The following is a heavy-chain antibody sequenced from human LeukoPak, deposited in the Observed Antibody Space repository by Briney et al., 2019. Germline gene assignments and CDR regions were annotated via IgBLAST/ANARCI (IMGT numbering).Heavy chain of an antibody. CDR2: ISYDGSNK. CDR1: GFTLSSYA. CDR3: ARDYDYYYSSGYYY. J-gene: IGHJ4*02. D-gene: IGHD3-22*01. V-gene: IGHV3-30*04. Sequence: QPGRSLRLSCAASGFTLSSYAMHWVRQAPGKGLEWVAVISYDGSNKYYAGSVKGRFTISRDNSKNTLYLQMNSLRAEDTAVYYCARDYDYYYSSGYYYWGQGTLVTVSS.